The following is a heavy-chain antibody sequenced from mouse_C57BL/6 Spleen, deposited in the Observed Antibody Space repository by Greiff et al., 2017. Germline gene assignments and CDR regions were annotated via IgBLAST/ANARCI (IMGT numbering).Heavy chain of an antibody. V-gene: IGHV3-6*01. J-gene: IGHJ2*01. CDR2: ISYDGSN. D-gene: IGHD1-1*01. CDR3: ARASTVGFDY. Sequence: VQLQQSGPGLVKPSQSLSLTCSVTGYSITSGYYWNWIRQFPGNKLEWMGYISYDGSNNYNPSLKNRISITRDTSKNQFFLKLNSVTTGDTATYYCARASTVGFDYWGQGTTLTVSS. CDR1: GYSITSGYY.